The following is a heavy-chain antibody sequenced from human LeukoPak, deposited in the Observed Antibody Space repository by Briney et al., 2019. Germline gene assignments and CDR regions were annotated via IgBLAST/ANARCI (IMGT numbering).Heavy chain of an antibody. CDR2: INSDGSST. CDR1: GFTFSSYW. Sequence: GGSLRLSCAASGFTFSSYWMHWVRQAPGKGLVWVSRINSDGSSTSYADCVKGRFTISRDNAKNTLYLQMNSLRAEDTAVYYCARDQGYSSGWSLGYWGQGTLVTVSS. CDR3: ARDQGYSSGWSLGY. J-gene: IGHJ4*02. D-gene: IGHD6-19*01. V-gene: IGHV3-74*01.